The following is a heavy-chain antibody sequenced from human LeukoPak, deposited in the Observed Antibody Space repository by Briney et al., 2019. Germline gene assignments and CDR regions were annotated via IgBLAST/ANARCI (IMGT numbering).Heavy chain of an antibody. J-gene: IGHJ6*03. CDR2: MYYSGST. CDR1: GGSISSSSYY. D-gene: IGHD3-10*01. CDR3: ARAPRRVWFGELLPYYYMDV. V-gene: IGHV4-39*07. Sequence: SETLSLTCTVSGGSISSSSYYWGWIRQPPGKGLEWIGSMYYSGSTYYNPSLKSRVTISVDTSKNQFSLKLSSVTAADTAVYYCARAPRRVWFGELLPYYYMDVWGKGTTVTISS.